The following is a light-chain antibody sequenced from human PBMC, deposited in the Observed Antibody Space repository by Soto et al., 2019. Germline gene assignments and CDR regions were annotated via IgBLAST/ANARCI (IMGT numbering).Light chain of an antibody. V-gene: IGKV3-20*01. CDR1: QSVSIRH. Sequence: IVLTQSPGTLSLSPGEGATLSCRTSQSVSIRHLAWYQQRPGQAPRLLIYATSDRATGTPDRFSGSGSGTYFTLTITSLEPEDFAVYYCQQYGTSWTFGQGTKVEI. CDR2: ATS. CDR3: QQYGTSWT. J-gene: IGKJ1*01.